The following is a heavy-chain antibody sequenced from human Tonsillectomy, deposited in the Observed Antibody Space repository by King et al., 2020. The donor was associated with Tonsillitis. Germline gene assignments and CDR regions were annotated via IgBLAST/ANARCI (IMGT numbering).Heavy chain of an antibody. V-gene: IGHV3-66*01. D-gene: IGHD3-10*01. Sequence: VQLVESGGGLVQPGGSLRLSCAASGRAATSNYKNWGRQVPGKGLDWVSVLYSSSGGSTYYADSVKGSFTISRDDSKNMLYLQMNSLRADDTAIYYCARDRFGSGTIWGQGTMVTVSS. CDR3: ARDRFGSGTI. CDR1: GRAATSNY. CDR2: LYSSSGGST. J-gene: IGHJ3*02.